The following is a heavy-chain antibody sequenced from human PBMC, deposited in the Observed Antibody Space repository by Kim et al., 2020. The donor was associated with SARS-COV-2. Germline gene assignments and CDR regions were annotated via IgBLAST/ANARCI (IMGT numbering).Heavy chain of an antibody. Sequence: GGSLRLSCAASGFTFSSYDMHWVRQATGKGLEWVSAIGTAGDTYYPGSVKGRFTISRENAKNSLYLQMNSLRAGDTAVYYCARGRWYYDFWSGYKGGEYGFDRWGEGTLVTVSS. CDR2: IGTAGDT. CDR1: GFTFSSYD. D-gene: IGHD3-3*01. J-gene: IGHJ5*02. CDR3: ARGRWYYDFWSGYKGGEYGFDR. V-gene: IGHV3-13*01.